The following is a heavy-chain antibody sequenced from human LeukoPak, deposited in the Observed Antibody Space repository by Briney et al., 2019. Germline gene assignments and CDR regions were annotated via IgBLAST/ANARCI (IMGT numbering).Heavy chain of an antibody. CDR1: ADSINSYY. CDR3: ARHGYTASHFFLDY. Sequence: SETLSLTCTVSADSINSYYWGWVRQPAGRGLEWIGRIYTTGRADYDPSLQSRVTMSVDTSQKQFSLNLRSVTAADTAFYFCARHGYTASHFFLDYWSQGTLVTVSP. CDR2: IYTTGRA. J-gene: IGHJ4*02. V-gene: IGHV4-4*07. D-gene: IGHD5-18*01.